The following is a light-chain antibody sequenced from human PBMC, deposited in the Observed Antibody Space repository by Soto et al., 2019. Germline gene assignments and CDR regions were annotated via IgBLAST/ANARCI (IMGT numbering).Light chain of an antibody. Sequence: DIQMTQSPSTRSASVGDSVTITCRASQSISSWLAWYQQKPGKAPKLLIYKASTLESGVPSSFSGSGSGTEFSLTISSLQPEDFATYYCQQYNAYPWTFGQGTKVDI. CDR3: QQYNAYPWT. J-gene: IGKJ1*01. CDR2: KAS. V-gene: IGKV1-5*03. CDR1: QSISSW.